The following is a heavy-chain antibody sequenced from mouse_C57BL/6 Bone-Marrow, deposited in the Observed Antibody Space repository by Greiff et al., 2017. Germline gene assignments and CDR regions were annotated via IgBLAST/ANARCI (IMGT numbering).Heavy chain of an antibody. CDR3: SGYGGAHFDY. CDR2: IRNKANGYTT. J-gene: IGHJ2*01. CDR1: GFTFTDYY. V-gene: IGHV7-3*01. Sequence: EVKLMESGGGFVQPGGSLSLSCAASGFTFTDYYMRWVRPPPGRALEWLGFIRNKANGYTTEYSASVKGRFTISRDNSPSILYLQMNALRAEDSDTYYCSGYGGAHFDYWGQGTTRTVSS.